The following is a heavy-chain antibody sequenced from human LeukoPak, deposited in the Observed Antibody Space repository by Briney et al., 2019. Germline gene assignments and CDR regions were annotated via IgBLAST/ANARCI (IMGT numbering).Heavy chain of an antibody. CDR1: GFNFRNYW. Sequence: GGSLRLSCAASGFNFRNYWMGWLRQARGKGLEWLANTKPDGSAEYYADSVRGRFTTSRDNANNFLYLQMNSLRAEDTAVYYCARGGVGYYFDYWGQGTLVTVSS. CDR2: TKPDGSAE. D-gene: IGHD1-26*01. CDR3: ARGGVGYYFDY. V-gene: IGHV3-7*01. J-gene: IGHJ4*02.